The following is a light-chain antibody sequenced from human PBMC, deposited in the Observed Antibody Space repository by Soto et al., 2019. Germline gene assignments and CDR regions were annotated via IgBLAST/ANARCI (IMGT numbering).Light chain of an antibody. CDR1: QSGTTY. Sequence: DIPMTQSPSSLSASVGDRVTITCRASQSGTTYLNWYQQIEGKAPKLLISATSSAQSGVPSRFSGSGSGTDFTLTISSLQPEDFATYYCQQAYSIPYTFGQGTKLEIK. CDR3: QQAYSIPYT. CDR2: ATS. V-gene: IGKV1-39*01. J-gene: IGKJ2*01.